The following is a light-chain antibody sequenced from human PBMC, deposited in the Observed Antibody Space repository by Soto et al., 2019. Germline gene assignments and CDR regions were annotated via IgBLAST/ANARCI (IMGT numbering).Light chain of an antibody. CDR3: SSFTSTSTLYV. CDR2: EVS. CDR1: SSDVGGYKY. V-gene: IGLV2-14*01. Sequence: QSVLTQPASVSGSSGQSITISCTGTSSDVGGYKYVSWYQQYPGKAPKLMIYEVSSRPSGVSNRFSGSKSGNTASLTISGLQAEDEADYYCSSFTSTSTLYVFGSGTKVTVL. J-gene: IGLJ1*01.